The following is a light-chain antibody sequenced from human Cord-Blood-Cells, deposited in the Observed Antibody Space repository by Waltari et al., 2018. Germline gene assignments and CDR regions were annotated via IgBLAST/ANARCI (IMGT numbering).Light chain of an antibody. J-gene: IGKJ2*01. V-gene: IGKV1-39*01. CDR1: QSITSY. CDR2: AAS. Sequence: QMTQAPSSLSASVGDRVTITCRASQSITSYLNWYQQNPGKAPKLRIYAASSLQSVVPSKFIGSGSVTDFTLTISSLQPEDFATYYCQQSYSTPYTFGQGTKLEIK. CDR3: QQSYSTPYT.